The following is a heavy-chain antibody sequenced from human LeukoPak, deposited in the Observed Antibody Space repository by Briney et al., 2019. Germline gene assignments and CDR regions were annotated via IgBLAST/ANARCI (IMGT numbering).Heavy chain of an antibody. Sequence: PGGSLRLSCAASGFTVSANYMNWVRQAPGKGLEGVSVIYSSGHTYYADSVKGRFTISRDNSKNTLYLQMNSLRADDTAVYYCVRDRRHDDSTGYYYVGFDSWGQGTLVTVSS. CDR3: VRDRRHDDSTGYYYVGFDS. D-gene: IGHD3-22*01. V-gene: IGHV3-53*01. CDR1: GFTVSANY. J-gene: IGHJ4*02. CDR2: IYSSGHT.